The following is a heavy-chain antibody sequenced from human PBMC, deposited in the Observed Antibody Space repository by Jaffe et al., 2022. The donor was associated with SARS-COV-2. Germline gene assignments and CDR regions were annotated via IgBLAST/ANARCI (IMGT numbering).Heavy chain of an antibody. V-gene: IGHV3-30*18. CDR1: GFTFSSYG. Sequence: QVQLVESGGGVVQPGRSLRLSCAASGFTFSSYGMHWVRQAPGKGLEWVAVISYDGSNKYYADSVKGRFTISRDNSKNTLYLQMNSLRAEDTAVYYCAKGVFEYQLLYDAFDIWGQGTMVTVSS. J-gene: IGHJ3*02. CDR2: ISYDGSNK. CDR3: AKGVFEYQLLYDAFDI. D-gene: IGHD2-2*01.